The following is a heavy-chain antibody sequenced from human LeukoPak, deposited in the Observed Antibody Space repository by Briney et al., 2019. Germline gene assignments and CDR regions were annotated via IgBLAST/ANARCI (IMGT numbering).Heavy chain of an antibody. V-gene: IGHV4-61*02. CDR2: IYTSGST. CDR3: ARGTYYDFWSGYSFDY. D-gene: IGHD3-3*01. J-gene: IGHJ4*02. CDR1: GGSISSGSYY. Sequence: SQTLSLTCTVSGGSISSGSYYWSWIRQPAGKGLEWIGRIYTSGSTNYNPSLKSRVTISVDTSKYQFSLKLSSVTAADTAVYYCARGTYYDFWSGYSFDYWGQGTLVTVSS.